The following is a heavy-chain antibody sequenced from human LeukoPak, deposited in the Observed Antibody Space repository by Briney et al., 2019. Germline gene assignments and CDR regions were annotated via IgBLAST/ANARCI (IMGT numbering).Heavy chain of an antibody. Sequence: GGSLRLSCAASGFSFSSYAMTWARQAPVKGLEWVSAISGDGTRTYYADSVKGRFTTSRDNSKNTLYLEMSSLRVEDTAIYYCAKWPEGAMDYFDYWGQGTLVTVSS. V-gene: IGHV3-23*01. CDR2: ISGDGTRT. CDR1: GFSFSSYA. J-gene: IGHJ4*02. D-gene: IGHD3-16*01. CDR3: AKWPEGAMDYFDY.